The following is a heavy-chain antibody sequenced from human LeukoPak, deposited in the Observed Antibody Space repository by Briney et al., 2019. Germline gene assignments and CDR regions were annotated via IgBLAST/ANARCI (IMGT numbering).Heavy chain of an antibody. CDR2: INWNGGST. D-gene: IGHD3-16*01. J-gene: IGHJ4*02. CDR3: ARVLGPALRSAADY. V-gene: IGHV3-20*04. Sequence: GGSLRLSCAASGFTFDDYGMSWVRQAPGKGLEWVSGINWNGGSTGYADSVKGRFTISRDNAKNSLYLQMNSLRAEDTALYYCARVLGPALRSAADYWGQGTLVTVSS. CDR1: GFTFDDYG.